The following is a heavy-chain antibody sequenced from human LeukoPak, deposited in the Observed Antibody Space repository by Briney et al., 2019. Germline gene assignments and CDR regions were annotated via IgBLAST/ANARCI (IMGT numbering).Heavy chain of an antibody. V-gene: IGHV1-2*02. Sequence: ASVKVSCKASGYTFTGYYMHWVRQAPGQGLEWMGWINPNSGGTNYAQKFQGRVTMTRDTSITTAYMELSRLSSDDTAVYYCARHPGKVTNDWYFDLWGRGTLVTVSS. CDR2: INPNSGGT. D-gene: IGHD4-23*01. CDR3: ARHPGKVTNDWYFDL. J-gene: IGHJ2*01. CDR1: GYTFTGYY.